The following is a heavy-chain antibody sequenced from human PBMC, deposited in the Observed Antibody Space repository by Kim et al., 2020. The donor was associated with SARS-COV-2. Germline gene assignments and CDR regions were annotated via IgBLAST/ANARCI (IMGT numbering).Heavy chain of an antibody. V-gene: IGHV3-15*01. Sequence: GGTTDYAEPVKCRFTISRDDSKNTLYLQMNSLKTEDTAVYYCTTGPYMDVWGKGTTVTVSS. CDR3: TTGPYMDV. J-gene: IGHJ6*03. CDR2: GGTT.